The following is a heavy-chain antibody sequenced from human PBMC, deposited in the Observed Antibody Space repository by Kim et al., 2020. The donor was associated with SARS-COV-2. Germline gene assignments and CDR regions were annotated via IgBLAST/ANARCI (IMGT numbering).Heavy chain of an antibody. CDR1: GYSFTSYW. D-gene: IGHD2-15*01. J-gene: IGHJ6*02. V-gene: IGHV5-51*01. Sequence: GESLKISCKGSGYSFTSYWIGWVRQMPGKGLEWMGIIYPGDSDTIYSPSFQGQVTISADKFISTAYLQWSSLKASDTAMYYCARHVLSSLWGGGLVFYGMDVWSQGTTVSVSS. CDR3: ARHVLSSLWGGGLVFYGMDV. CDR2: IYPGDSDT.